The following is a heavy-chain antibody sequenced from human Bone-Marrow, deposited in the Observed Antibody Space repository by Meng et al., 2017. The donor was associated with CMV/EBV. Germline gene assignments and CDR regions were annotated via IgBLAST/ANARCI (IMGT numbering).Heavy chain of an antibody. Sequence: GESLKISSAASGFTFSSYWMSWVHQAPGKGLEWVANIKQDGSEKYYVDSLKGRFTVSRDNAKNFLYLQMNSLTAEDMALYYCAKATWQTVAGTGLFFDYWGQGTLVTVSS. CDR1: GFTFSSYW. J-gene: IGHJ4*02. D-gene: IGHD6-19*01. CDR2: IKQDGSEK. V-gene: IGHV3-7*03. CDR3: AKATWQTVAGTGLFFDY.